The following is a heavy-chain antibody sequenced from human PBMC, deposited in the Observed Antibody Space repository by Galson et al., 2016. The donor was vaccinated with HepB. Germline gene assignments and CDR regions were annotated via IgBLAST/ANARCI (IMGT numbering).Heavy chain of an antibody. CDR1: GYTFTRFS. D-gene: IGHD3-16*01. V-gene: IGHV1-3*04. CDR3: ARGGEMQDFIWGDSEDY. CDR2: ISSVNDMK. Sequence: SVKVSCKASGYTFTRFSMHWVRQAPGQRLEWMGWISSVNDMKKYSQKFQGRVTFTRDTSASTDYMELKSLTSEDTAVYYCARGGEMQDFIWGDSEDYWGQGTLVTVSS. J-gene: IGHJ4*02.